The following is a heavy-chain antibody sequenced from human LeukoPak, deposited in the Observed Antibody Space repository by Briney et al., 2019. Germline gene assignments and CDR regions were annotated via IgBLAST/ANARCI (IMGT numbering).Heavy chain of an antibody. Sequence: SETLSLTCTVSGGSISSYYWSWIRQPPGKGLEWIGYIDHTGITNYNPPLNSRVTISRDTSKNHFSLELSSATAADTAVYYCARGGYCSGGSCSPFPAYNWFDPWGQGTLVTVSS. V-gene: IGHV4-59*01. D-gene: IGHD2-15*01. CDR2: IDHTGIT. CDR1: GGSISSYY. J-gene: IGHJ5*02. CDR3: ARGGYCSGGSCSPFPAYNWFDP.